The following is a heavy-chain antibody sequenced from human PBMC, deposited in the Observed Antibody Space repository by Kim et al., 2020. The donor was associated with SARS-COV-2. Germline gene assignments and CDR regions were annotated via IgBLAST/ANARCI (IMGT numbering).Heavy chain of an antibody. D-gene: IGHD1-26*01. CDR1: GFTFSSYW. CDR2: IKQDGSEK. J-gene: IGHJ2*01. V-gene: IGHV3-7*03. Sequence: GGSLRLSCAASGFTFSSYWMSWVRQAPGKGLEWVANIKQDGSEKYYVDSVKGRFTISRDNAKNSLYLQMNILRAEDTAVYYCAREWSYEGVCFDLWGRGTLVTVSS. CDR3: AREWSYEGVCFDL.